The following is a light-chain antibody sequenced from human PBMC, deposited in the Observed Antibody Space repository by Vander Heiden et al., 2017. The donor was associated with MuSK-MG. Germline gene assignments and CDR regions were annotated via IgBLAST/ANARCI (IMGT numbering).Light chain of an antibody. CDR3: SSYTSSSTLV. CDR2: DVR. J-gene: IGLJ2*01. CDR1: SSDVGGYNY. Sequence: QSALTQPASLSGSPGQTITISCPGTSSDVGGYNYDSWDQQQPGKAPKLMFYDVRNRAAGGSNRLSGSKSGTTAARTISGLQAEDEDDYYCSSYTSSSTLVFGGGTKLTVL. V-gene: IGLV2-14*01.